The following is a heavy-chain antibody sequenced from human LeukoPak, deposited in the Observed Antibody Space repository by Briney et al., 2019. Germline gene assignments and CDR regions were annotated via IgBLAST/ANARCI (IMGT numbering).Heavy chain of an antibody. CDR1: GFTFSSYG. CDR2: IWYDGSNK. D-gene: IGHD6-6*01. V-gene: IGHV3-33*01. CDR3: ARVPFEYSSSWYFDY. J-gene: IGHJ4*02. Sequence: PGRSLRLSCAASGFTFSSYGMHWVRQAPGKGLEWVAVIWYDGSNKYYADPVKGRFTISRDNSKNTLYLQMNSLRAEDTAVYYCARVPFEYSSSWYFDYWGQGTLVTVSS.